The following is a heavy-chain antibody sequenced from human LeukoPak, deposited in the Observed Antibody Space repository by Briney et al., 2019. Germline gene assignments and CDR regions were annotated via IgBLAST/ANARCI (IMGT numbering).Heavy chain of an antibody. Sequence: SETLSLTCTVSGGSISSGGYYWSWIRQPPGKGLEWIGEINHSGSTNYNPSLKSRVTISLDTSKNQFSLKLSSVTAADTAVYFCTFYTSGSTWFDPWGQGTLVTVSS. J-gene: IGHJ5*02. V-gene: IGHV4-39*07. CDR3: TFYTSGSTWFDP. CDR1: GGSISSGGYY. D-gene: IGHD3-10*01. CDR2: INHSGST.